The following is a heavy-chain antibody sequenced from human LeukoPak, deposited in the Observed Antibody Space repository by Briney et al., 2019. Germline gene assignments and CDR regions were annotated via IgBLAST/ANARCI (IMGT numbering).Heavy chain of an antibody. CDR2: MNPNSGNT. D-gene: IGHD3-22*01. Sequence: ASVKVSCKASGYTFTSYDINWVRQATGQGLEWMGWMNPNSGNTGYAQKFQGRVTMTRNTSISTAYMELSSLRSEDTAVYYCARMRPYSSGYHYYYYGMDVWGQGTTVTVSS. CDR3: ARMRPYSSGYHYYYYGMDV. CDR1: GYTFTSYD. V-gene: IGHV1-8*01. J-gene: IGHJ6*02.